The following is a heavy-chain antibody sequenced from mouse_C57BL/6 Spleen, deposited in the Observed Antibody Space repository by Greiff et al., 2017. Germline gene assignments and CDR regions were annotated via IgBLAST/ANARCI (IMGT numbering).Heavy chain of an antibody. J-gene: IGHJ2*01. CDR2: IYPRSGYT. V-gene: IGHV1-7*01. CDR1: GYTFTSYW. Sequence: QVQLQQSGAELAKPGASVKLSCKASGYTFTSYWMHWVKQRPGQGLEWIGNIYPRSGYTKYNQKFKDKATLTADKSSSTAYMQLSSLTYEDSAVYYCARSLTGTGGGYFDYWGQGTTLTVSS. D-gene: IGHD4-1*01. CDR3: ARSLTGTGGGYFDY.